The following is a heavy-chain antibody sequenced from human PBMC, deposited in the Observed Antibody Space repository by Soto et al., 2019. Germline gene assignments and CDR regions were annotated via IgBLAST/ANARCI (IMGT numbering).Heavy chain of an antibody. CDR1: GYTITGYY. CDR3: ARGYYDSSGIDY. CDR2: INPNSGGT. D-gene: IGHD3-22*01. Sequence: ASVKVSCKASGYTITGYYMHWVRQAPGQGLEWMGWINPNSGGTNYAQKFQGWVTMTRDTSISTAYMELSRLRSDDTAVYYCARGYYDSSGIDYWGQGTLVTVSS. V-gene: IGHV1-2*04. J-gene: IGHJ4*02.